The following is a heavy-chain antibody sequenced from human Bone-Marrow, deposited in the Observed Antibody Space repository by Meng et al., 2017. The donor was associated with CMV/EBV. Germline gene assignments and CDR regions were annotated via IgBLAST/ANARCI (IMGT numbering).Heavy chain of an antibody. V-gene: IGHV4-39*07. CDR2: IYYSGST. Sequence: SETLSLTCTVSGGSISSSSYYWGWIRQPPGKGLEWIGSIYYSGSTYYNPSLKSRVTISVDTSKNQFSLKLSSVTAADTAVYYCASLVVPAARGNWFDTWGQGTLVTGSS. CDR1: GGSISSSSYY. J-gene: IGHJ5*02. CDR3: ASLVVPAARGNWFDT. D-gene: IGHD2-2*01.